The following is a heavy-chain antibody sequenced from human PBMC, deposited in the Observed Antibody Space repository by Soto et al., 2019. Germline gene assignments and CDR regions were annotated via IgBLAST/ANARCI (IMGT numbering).Heavy chain of an antibody. Sequence: EVSLVESGGGLVQPGRSLRLSCAASGFTFDDYAMHWVRQAPGKGLEWVSGISWNSGSIGYADSVKGRFTISRDNAKNYLYLQMNSLRAEDTALYYCAKSRAVAAGYFQHWGQGTLVTVSS. CDR3: AKSRAVAAGYFQH. D-gene: IGHD6-19*01. CDR1: GFTFDDYA. V-gene: IGHV3-9*01. J-gene: IGHJ1*01. CDR2: ISWNSGSI.